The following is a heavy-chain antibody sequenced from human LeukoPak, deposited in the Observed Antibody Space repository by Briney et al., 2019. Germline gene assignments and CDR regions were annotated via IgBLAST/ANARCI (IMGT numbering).Heavy chain of an antibody. CDR3: AKESQLSYSGTFYIDY. D-gene: IGHD1-26*01. Sequence: PGGSLRLSCAASGFTFSSYSMNWVRQALGKGLEWVSSISSSSSYIYYADSVKGRFTISRDNAKNSLYLQMNSLRAEDTAVYYCAKESQLSYSGTFYIDYWGQGTLVTVSS. CDR1: GFTFSSYS. CDR2: ISSSSSYI. V-gene: IGHV3-21*01. J-gene: IGHJ4*02.